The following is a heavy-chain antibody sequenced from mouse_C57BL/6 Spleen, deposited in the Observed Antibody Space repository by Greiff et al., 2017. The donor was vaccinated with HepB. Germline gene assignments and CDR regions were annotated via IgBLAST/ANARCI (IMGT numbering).Heavy chain of an antibody. V-gene: IGHV6-3*01. D-gene: IGHD1-1*01. CDR1: GFTFSNYW. J-gene: IGHJ2*01. Sequence: EVQLVESGGGLVQPGGSMKLSCVASGFTFSNYWMNWVRQSPEKGLEWVAQIRLKSDNYATHYAESVKGRFTISRDDSKSSVYLQMNNLRAEDTGIYYCTGHYGSGYWGQGTTLTVSS. CDR2: IRLKSDNYAT. CDR3: TGHYGSGY.